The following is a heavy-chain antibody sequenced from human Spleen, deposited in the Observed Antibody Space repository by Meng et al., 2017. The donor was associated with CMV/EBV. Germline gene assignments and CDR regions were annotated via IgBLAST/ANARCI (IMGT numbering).Heavy chain of an antibody. CDR3: ARTKVDFWSGPDAFDI. V-gene: IGHV2-26*01. J-gene: IGHJ3*02. Sequence: SGPTLVKPTETLTLTCTVSGFSLSNARMGVSWIRQPPGKALEWLAHIFSNDEKSYSTSLKSRLTISKDTSKSQVVLTMTNMDPVDTATYYCARTKVDFWSGPDAFDIWGQGTMVPSPQ. CDR2: IFSNDEK. D-gene: IGHD3-3*01. CDR1: GFSLSNARMG.